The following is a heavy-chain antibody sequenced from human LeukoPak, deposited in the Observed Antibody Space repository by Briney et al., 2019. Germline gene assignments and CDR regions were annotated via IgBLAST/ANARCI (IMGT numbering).Heavy chain of an antibody. V-gene: IGHV1-46*01. CDR1: GYTFTIYY. Sequence: ASVTVSFKASGYTFTIYYMHWVRQAPGQGLEWVGIINPSGGSTSYAQKFQGRVTMTRDTSTSTVYMELSSLRSEDTAVYYCARDRGYSSGWYGDNYYYYYYMDVWGKGTTVTVSS. J-gene: IGHJ6*03. CDR3: ARDRGYSSGWYGDNYYYYYYMDV. CDR2: INPSGGST. D-gene: IGHD6-19*01.